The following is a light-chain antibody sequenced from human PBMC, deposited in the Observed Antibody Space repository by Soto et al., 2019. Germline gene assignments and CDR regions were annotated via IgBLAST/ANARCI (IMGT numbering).Light chain of an antibody. CDR1: QTVRNNY. V-gene: IGKV3D-20*01. CDR2: DAS. CDR3: QQFSRYPLT. J-gene: IGKJ4*01. Sequence: FVVTQWPGMLPWSPVVRATLSCRASQTVRNNYLAWYQQEPGLASRLLIYDASSRATGIPDGFSGGGSGTDFTLTISRLEPEDFAVYYCQQFSRYPLTFGGGTKVDI.